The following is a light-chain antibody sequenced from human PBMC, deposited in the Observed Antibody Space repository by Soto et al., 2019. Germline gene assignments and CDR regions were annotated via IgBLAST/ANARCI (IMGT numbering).Light chain of an antibody. CDR2: DVS. CDR3: CSQTGSYTMV. CDR1: SSAVGDYNY. Sequence: QSVLTQPRSVSRSPGHSVTISCTGTSSAVGDYNYVSWYQQHPGQAPKLMIYDVSKRPSGVPDRFSGSKSGNTASRTISGLQAEDEADAYCCSQTGSYTMVFGGGTKVTVL. J-gene: IGLJ3*02. V-gene: IGLV2-11*01.